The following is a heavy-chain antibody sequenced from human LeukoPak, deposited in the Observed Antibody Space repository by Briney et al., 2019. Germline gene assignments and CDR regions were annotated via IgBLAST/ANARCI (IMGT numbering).Heavy chain of an antibody. Sequence: PGRSLRLSCAASGFTFSSYAMHWVRQAPGKGLEWVAVISYDGSNKYYADSVKGRFTISRDNSKNTLYLQMNSQRAEDTAVYYCARDRWLVPDYWGQGTLVTVSS. V-gene: IGHV3-30*04. CDR3: ARDRWLVPDY. D-gene: IGHD6-19*01. CDR1: GFTFSSYA. J-gene: IGHJ4*02. CDR2: ISYDGSNK.